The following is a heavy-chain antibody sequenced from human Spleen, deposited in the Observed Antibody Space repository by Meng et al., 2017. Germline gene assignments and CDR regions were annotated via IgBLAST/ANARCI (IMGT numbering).Heavy chain of an antibody. V-gene: IGHV4-30-4*01. CDR1: GGSISSGDYY. CDR2: IYYSGST. D-gene: IGHD6-19*01. Sequence: QVQLQESGPGLVKPSQTLSLTCTVPGGSISSGDYYWSWIRQPPGKGLEWIGHIYYSGSTQYNPSLRSRVTMSVDTSKNQFSLMLSSVTAADTAVFYCVRSSGWVRTGFDPWGQGTLVTVSS. CDR3: VRSSGWVRTGFDP. J-gene: IGHJ5*02.